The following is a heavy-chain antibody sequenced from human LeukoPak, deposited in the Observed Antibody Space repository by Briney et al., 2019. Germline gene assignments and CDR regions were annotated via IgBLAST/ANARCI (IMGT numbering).Heavy chain of an antibody. J-gene: IGHJ4*02. Sequence: GASVKVSCKAPGYTFTSYGISWVRQAPGQWLEWMGWISAYNGNTNYAQKLQGRVTMTTDTSTSTAYMELRSLRSDDTAVYYCARVYYYDSSGFIDDYWGQGTLVTVSS. CDR2: ISAYNGNT. D-gene: IGHD3-22*01. CDR3: ARVYYYDSSGFIDDY. CDR1: GYTFTSYG. V-gene: IGHV1-18*01.